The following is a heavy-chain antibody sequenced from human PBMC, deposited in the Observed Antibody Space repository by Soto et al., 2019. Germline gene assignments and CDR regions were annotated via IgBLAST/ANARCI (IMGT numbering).Heavy chain of an antibody. J-gene: IGHJ6*03. CDR1: GFTISDYY. V-gene: IGHV3-11*04. D-gene: IGHD3-3*01. CDR2: ISSNGSNK. CDR3: ARELRFLEWLSYYMDV. Sequence: GGSLRLSCAASGFTISDYYMSWIRQAPGKGLEWVSNISSNGSNKYYADSVKGRFTISRDNAKNSLYLQMNSLRAEDTAVYYCARELRFLEWLSYYMDVWGKGTTVTVSS.